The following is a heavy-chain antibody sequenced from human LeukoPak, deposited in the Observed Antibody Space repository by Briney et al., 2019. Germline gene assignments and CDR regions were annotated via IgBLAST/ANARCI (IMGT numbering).Heavy chain of an antibody. CDR3: ARAMDGWFDP. CDR2: IKRDGSEK. CDR1: GFTFSNYW. V-gene: IGHV3-7*02. D-gene: IGHD3/OR15-3a*01. Sequence: GGSLRLSCTASGFTFSNYWMSWVRQAPGKGLEWVANIKRDGSEKNYVDSVKGRFTISRDNAKNSLYLQMNSLRDEDTAVYYCARAMDGWFDPWGQGTLVTVSS. J-gene: IGHJ5*02.